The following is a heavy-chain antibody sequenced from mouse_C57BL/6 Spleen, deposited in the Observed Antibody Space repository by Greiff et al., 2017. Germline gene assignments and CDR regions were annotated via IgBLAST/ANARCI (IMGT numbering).Heavy chain of an antibody. CDR2: IDPGDGDT. V-gene: IGHV1-80*01. CDR3: ARRRLFYAMDY. J-gene: IGHJ4*01. Sequence: QVQLQQSGAELVKPGASVKISCKASGYAFSSYWMNWVKQRPGKGLEWIGQIDPGDGDTNYNRKFKGKATLTADKSSSTASMQLSSLTSENSAVYFCARRRLFYAMDYWGQGTSVTVSA. CDR1: GYAFSSYW. D-gene: IGHD3-2*02.